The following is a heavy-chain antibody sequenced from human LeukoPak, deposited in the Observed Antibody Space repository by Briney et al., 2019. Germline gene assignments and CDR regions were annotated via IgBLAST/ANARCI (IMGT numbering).Heavy chain of an antibody. CDR3: VRAVSGTLGGAFDI. CDR1: GYTFIDYF. CDR2: INPNSGVT. V-gene: IGHV1-2*02. Sequence: ASVKVSCKASGYTFIDYFIHWMRRTPGQGLEWLGWINPNSGVTRYAQKFQDRVTMTRGTAAYMELSSLKSDDTAVYYCVRAVSGTLGGAFDIWGQGTAVTVSS. J-gene: IGHJ3*02. D-gene: IGHD1-7*01.